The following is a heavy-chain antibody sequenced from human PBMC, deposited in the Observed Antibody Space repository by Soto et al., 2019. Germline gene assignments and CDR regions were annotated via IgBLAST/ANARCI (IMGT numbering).Heavy chain of an antibody. Sequence: SETLSLTCAVSGGSIVSDKWWSWVRQSPGKGPEWLGEINHRGSTIYNPSLKSRVTISVDTSRNQFYLKVKSVTAADTAVYYCARGGSSELWGQGTLVTVSS. CDR2: INHRGST. CDR3: ARGGSSEL. CDR1: GGSIVSDKW. J-gene: IGHJ4*02. V-gene: IGHV4-4*02. D-gene: IGHD6-6*01.